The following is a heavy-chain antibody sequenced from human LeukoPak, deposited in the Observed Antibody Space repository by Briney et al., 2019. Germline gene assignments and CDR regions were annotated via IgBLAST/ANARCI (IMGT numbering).Heavy chain of an antibody. D-gene: IGHD3-9*01. CDR1: GFTFSSYS. V-gene: IGHV3-21*01. Sequence: GGSLRLSCAASGFTFSSYSMNWVRQAPGKGLEWVSSISSSSSYIYYADSVKGRSTISRDNAKNSLYLQMNSLRAEDTAVYYCARASNPLRYFDHNLDYWGQGTLVTVSS. CDR3: ARASNPLRYFDHNLDY. CDR2: ISSSSSYI. J-gene: IGHJ4*02.